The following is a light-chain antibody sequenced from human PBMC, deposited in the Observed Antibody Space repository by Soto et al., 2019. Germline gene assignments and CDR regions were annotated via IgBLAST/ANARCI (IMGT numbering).Light chain of an antibody. CDR3: QHYDRWPPT. CDR2: DAS. V-gene: IGKV3-15*01. CDR1: QTIGTN. J-gene: IGKJ1*01. Sequence: EVVMTQSPDTLSLSTGQSATLSCRASQTIGTNLAWYQQKPGQAPRLVIYDASTRDTGIPARFSGVGSGTEFTLTISSLRSEDFGVYYCQHYDRWPPTFGQGTKVEVK.